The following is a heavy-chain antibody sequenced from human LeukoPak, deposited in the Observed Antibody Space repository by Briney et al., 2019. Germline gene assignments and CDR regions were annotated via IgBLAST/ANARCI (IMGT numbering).Heavy chain of an antibody. CDR2: IYYSGST. Sequence: SETLSLTCAVYGGSFSGYYWSWIRQPPGKGLEWIGYIYYSGSTNYNPSLKSRVTISVDTSKNQFSLKLSSVTAADTAVYYCARLLLSGFDYWGQGTLVTVSS. V-gene: IGHV4-59*01. D-gene: IGHD3-22*01. J-gene: IGHJ4*02. CDR3: ARLLLSGFDY. CDR1: GGSFSGYY.